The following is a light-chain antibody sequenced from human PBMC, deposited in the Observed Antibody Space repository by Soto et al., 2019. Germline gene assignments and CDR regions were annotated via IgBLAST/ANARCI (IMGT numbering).Light chain of an antibody. CDR1: QSVSSN. CDR3: PQYGSSGT. J-gene: IGKJ1*01. V-gene: IGKV3-20*01. CDR2: GAS. Sequence: ELVMPQSPATLSVSPGERATLSCRASQSVSSNLAWDQQKPGQAPRLLIYGASNRATGIPDRFSGSGSGTDFTPPISRLDPEYFAVYYCPQYGSSGTFGQGTKVDI.